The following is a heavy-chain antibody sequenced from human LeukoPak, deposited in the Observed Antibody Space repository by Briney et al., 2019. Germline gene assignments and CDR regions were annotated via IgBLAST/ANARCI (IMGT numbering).Heavy chain of an antibody. V-gene: IGHV4-59*08. CDR3: ARHLMTTVTTTRPYYYYYMDV. Sequence: SETLSLTCAVSADSFSSHYWTWIRQSPGKGLEWIGYISYIGSTNYNPSLKSRVTISVDTSKNQFSLKLSSVTAADTAVYYCARHLMTTVTTTRPYYYYYMDVWGKGTTVTVSS. J-gene: IGHJ6*03. CDR2: ISYIGST. D-gene: IGHD4-11*01. CDR1: ADSFSSHY.